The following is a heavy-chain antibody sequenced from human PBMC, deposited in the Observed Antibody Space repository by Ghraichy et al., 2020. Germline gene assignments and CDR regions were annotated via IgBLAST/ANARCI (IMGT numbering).Heavy chain of an antibody. CDR1: GGSISRRSW. J-gene: IGHJ4*02. CDR3: GTYSSSSTAYRFDY. CDR2: IYPTAST. V-gene: IGHV4-4*02. Sequence: SETLSLTCAVSGGSISRRSWRSWFRPSPGKGLKWIGEIYPTASTHYNPSLMSRVTISIDMSKDQFSLQLNSLTAADTAIYYCGTYSSSSTAYRFDYWGPGALVTVDS. D-gene: IGHD2/OR15-2a*01.